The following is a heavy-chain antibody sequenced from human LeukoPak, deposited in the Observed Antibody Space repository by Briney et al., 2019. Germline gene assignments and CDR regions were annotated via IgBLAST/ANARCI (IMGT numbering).Heavy chain of an antibody. D-gene: IGHD6-13*01. CDR3: AGDLPIAAAGTEGFDY. V-gene: IGHV3-11*04. J-gene: IGHJ4*02. Sequence: GGSLRLSCAASGFTFSDYYMSWIRQAPGKGLEWVSYISSSGSTIYYADSVKGRFTISRDNAKNSLYLQMNSLRAEDTAVYYCAGDLPIAAAGTEGFDYWGQGTLVTVSS. CDR1: GFTFSDYY. CDR2: ISSSGSTI.